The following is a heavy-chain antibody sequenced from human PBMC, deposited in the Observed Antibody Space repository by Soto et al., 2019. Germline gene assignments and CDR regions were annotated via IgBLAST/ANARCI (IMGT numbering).Heavy chain of an antibody. V-gene: IGHV3-13*01. CDR2: IGTAGDT. J-gene: IGHJ4*02. D-gene: IGHD3-9*01. CDR3: ARAILHYDILTGYYTGPFDY. Sequence: GGSLRLSCAASGFTFSSYDMHWVRQATGKGLEWVSAIGTAGDTYYPGSVKGRFTISRENAKNSLYLQMNSLRAEDTAVYYCARAILHYDILTGYYTGPFDYWGQGTLVTVSS. CDR1: GFTFSSYD.